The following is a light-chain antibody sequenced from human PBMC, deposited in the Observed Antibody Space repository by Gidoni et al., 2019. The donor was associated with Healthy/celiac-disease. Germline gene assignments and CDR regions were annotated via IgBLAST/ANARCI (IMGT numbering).Light chain of an antibody. J-gene: IGKJ5*01. CDR3: QQSYSTPPIT. CDR2: AAS. V-gene: IGKV1-39*01. Sequence: DIQMTKYPSSLSASVVDRVTSTFRARQSISSYVNWYQQKPGKVPKLLLYAASSLQSGVPARFSGSGSGTDFTRTTISLQQEDFATYYCQQSYSTPPITFGPXTRLEIK. CDR1: QSISSY.